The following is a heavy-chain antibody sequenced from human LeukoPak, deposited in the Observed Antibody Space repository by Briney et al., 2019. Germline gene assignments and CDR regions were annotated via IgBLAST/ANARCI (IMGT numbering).Heavy chain of an antibody. CDR3: VRHDGRGGATMGAFDS. CDR1: GGSIRSSYYY. J-gene: IGHJ5*01. Sequence: SETLSLTCTVSGGSIRSSYYYWGWIRQPPGKGLEWIGSIYDSGSTYYNPSLKSRVTISADTSKNQFSLKLNSVTAADTAVYYCVRHDGRGGATMGAFDSWGQGSLVTVSS. V-gene: IGHV4-39*01. CDR2: IYDSGST. D-gene: IGHD5-12*01.